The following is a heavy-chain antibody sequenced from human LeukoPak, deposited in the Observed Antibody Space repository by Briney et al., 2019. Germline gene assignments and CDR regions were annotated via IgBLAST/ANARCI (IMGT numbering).Heavy chain of an antibody. CDR3: ARVGGDSGRGWDPADY. Sequence: GASVKVSCKASGGTFSSYAISWVRQAPGQGLEWMGWINPNSGGTKYTQKFQGRVTLTRDTSISTAYMDLSRLRFDDTAVYFCARVGGDSGRGWDPADYWGQGTLVTVSS. J-gene: IGHJ4*02. D-gene: IGHD4-17*01. CDR2: INPNSGGT. V-gene: IGHV1-2*02. CDR1: GGTFSSYA.